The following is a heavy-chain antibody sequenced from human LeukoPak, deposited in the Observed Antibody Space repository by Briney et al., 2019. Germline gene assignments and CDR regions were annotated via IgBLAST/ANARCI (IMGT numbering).Heavy chain of an antibody. Sequence: PSETLSLTCAVYGGSFSGYYWSWIRQPPGKGLEWIGEINHSGSTNYNPSLKSRVTISVDTSKNQFSLKLSSVTAADTAVYYCARSGSRYFGVVGAFDIWGQGTMVTVSS. CDR1: GGSFSGYY. V-gene: IGHV4-34*01. CDR2: INHSGST. D-gene: IGHD3-3*01. CDR3: ARSGSRYFGVVGAFDI. J-gene: IGHJ3*02.